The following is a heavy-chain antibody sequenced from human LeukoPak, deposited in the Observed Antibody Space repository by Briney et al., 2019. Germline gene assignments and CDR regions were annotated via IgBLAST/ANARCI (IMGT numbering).Heavy chain of an antibody. V-gene: IGHV3-30*18. Sequence: GGSLRLSCAASEFTFSSYGMHWVRQAPGKGLEWVAVISYDGSNKYYADSVKGRFTISRDNSKNTLYLQMNSLRAEDTAVYYCAEADAPYYYDSSGYSTDYWGQGTLVTVSS. CDR3: AEADAPYYYDSSGYSTDY. J-gene: IGHJ4*02. D-gene: IGHD3-22*01. CDR1: EFTFSSYG. CDR2: ISYDGSNK.